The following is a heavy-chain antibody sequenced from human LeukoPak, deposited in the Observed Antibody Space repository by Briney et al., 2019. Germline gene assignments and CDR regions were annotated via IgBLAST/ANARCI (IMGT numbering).Heavy chain of an antibody. V-gene: IGHV3-23*01. CDR1: GFTFSSYA. CDR3: ATTSYYDSSGYYYY. Sequence: GESLRLSCAASGFTFSSYAMSWVRQAPGKGLEWVSAISGSGGSTYYADSVKGRFTISRDNSKNTLYLQMNSLRAEDTAVYYCATTSYYDSSGYYYYWGQGTLVTVSS. CDR2: ISGSGGST. J-gene: IGHJ4*02. D-gene: IGHD3-22*01.